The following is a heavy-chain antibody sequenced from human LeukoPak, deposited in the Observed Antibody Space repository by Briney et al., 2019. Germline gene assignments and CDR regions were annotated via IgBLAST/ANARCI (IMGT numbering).Heavy chain of an antibody. J-gene: IGHJ3*02. CDR2: IGTDGSYI. Sequence: GGSLRLSCAASGFTFTNARMNWVRQAPMKGLEWVSSIGTDGSYIYYADSVQGRFTISRDNAKNSLYLQMNSLTAGDTAVYYCARKMKTGDRVGTFDIWGQGTMVTVSS. V-gene: IGHV3-21*01. D-gene: IGHD1-1*01. CDR1: GFTFTNAR. CDR3: ARKMKTGDRVGTFDI.